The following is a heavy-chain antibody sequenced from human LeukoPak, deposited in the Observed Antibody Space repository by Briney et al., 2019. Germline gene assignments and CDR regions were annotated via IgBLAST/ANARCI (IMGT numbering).Heavy chain of an antibody. CDR2: ISGCGDVT. CDR1: GFSIN. J-gene: IGHJ5*02. D-gene: IGHD3-10*01. V-gene: IGHV3-23*01. Sequence: GGSLRLSCAASGFSINWVRQPPGKRLEWVSGISGCGDVTWYADSVKGRFTISRDNSKNTLYLQMSSLRAEDSALYYCVKWAGFWHHWGQGTLVTVSS. CDR3: VKWAGFWHH.